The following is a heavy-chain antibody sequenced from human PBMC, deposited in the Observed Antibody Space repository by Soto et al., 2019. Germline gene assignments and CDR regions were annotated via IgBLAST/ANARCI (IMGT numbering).Heavy chain of an antibody. CDR3: ARGGYYDSSGSRNYHYYGMNV. CDR2: ISAYDDNT. CDR1: GYRFTSYC. J-gene: IGHJ6*02. D-gene: IGHD3-22*01. Sequence: ASVKVSCKASGYRFTSYCISWVRQAPGQGLEWLGWISAYDDNTKYAQTLQGRVPMSTDTSTNTAYMELRSLRSDDTAMYYCARGGYYDSSGSRNYHYYGMNVWGQGTTVTVSS. V-gene: IGHV1-18*01.